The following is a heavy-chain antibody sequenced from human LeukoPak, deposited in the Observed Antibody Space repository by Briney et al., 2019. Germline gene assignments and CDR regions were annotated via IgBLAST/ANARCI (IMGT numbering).Heavy chain of an antibody. J-gene: IGHJ4*02. D-gene: IGHD1-26*01. V-gene: IGHV3-23*01. CDR3: TRGDREYIVGAIRGLY. CDR1: GFTFSNFA. Sequence: PGGSLRLSCEASGFTFSNFAMSWVRQAPGKGLEWVSVISGSGDATYYTDSVKGRFTISRDNSRSTVSLQMSSLGVDDTAVYYCTRGDREYIVGAIRGLYWGRGTLVTVSS. CDR2: ISGSGDAT.